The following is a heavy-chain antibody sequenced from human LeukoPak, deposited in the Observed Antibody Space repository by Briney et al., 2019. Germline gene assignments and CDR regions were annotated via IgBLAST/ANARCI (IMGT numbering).Heavy chain of an antibody. CDR1: GGSFSGYY. V-gene: IGHV4-34*01. D-gene: IGHD3-22*01. Sequence: SETLSLTCAVYGGSFSGYYWSWIRQPPGKGLEWIGEINHSGSTNHNPSLKSRVTISVDTSKNQFSLKLSSVTAADTAVYYCARGLITFRTGCYYDSSGYYGYFDYWGQGTLVTVSS. J-gene: IGHJ4*02. CDR3: ARGLITFRTGCYYDSSGYYGYFDY. CDR2: INHSGST.